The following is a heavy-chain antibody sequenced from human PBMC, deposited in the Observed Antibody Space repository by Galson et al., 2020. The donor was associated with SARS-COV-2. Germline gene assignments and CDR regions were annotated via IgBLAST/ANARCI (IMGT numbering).Heavy chain of an antibody. CDR1: GGSISSSSYY. CDR3: ARHDGDGDYVYYYCYGMDV. CDR2: IYYSGRT. V-gene: IGHV4-39*01. Sequence: SETLSLTCTVSGGSISSSSYYWGWIRQPTGKGLEWIGSIYYSGRTYYNPSLKSRVTISVDTSKNRFSLKLSSVTAADTAVYYCARHDGDGDYVYYYCYGMDVWGQGTTVTVSS. J-gene: IGHJ6*02. D-gene: IGHD4-17*01.